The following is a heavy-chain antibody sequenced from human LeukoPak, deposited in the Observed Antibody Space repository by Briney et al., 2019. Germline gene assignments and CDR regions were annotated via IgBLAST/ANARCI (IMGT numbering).Heavy chain of an antibody. D-gene: IGHD6-19*01. J-gene: IGHJ4*02. CDR2: ISSSDSTI. Sequence: GGSLRLSCAASGFTFSSYEMHWVRQAPGKGLEWVSYISSSDSTIYYADSVKGRFTISRDNAKNSLYLQMNSLRAEDTAVYYCARAGYSSGWSPRINDYWSQGTLVTVSS. CDR3: ARAGYSSGWSPRINDY. V-gene: IGHV3-48*03. CDR1: GFTFSSYE.